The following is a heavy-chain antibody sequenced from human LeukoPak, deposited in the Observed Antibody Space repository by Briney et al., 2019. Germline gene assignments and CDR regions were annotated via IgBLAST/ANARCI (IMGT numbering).Heavy chain of an antibody. CDR3: ARRKVAAEIDY. J-gene: IGHJ4*02. V-gene: IGHV4-39*01. CDR1: GGSITDTTYF. D-gene: IGHD6-25*01. Sequence: PSETLSLTCTVSGGSITDTTYFWGWIRQPPGKGLEWIGSIYYRGNTYYTPSLKSRVTLSVDTSKNQFSLKVISVTAADTAAYYCARRKVAAEIDYWGQGTLVTVSS. CDR2: IYYRGNT.